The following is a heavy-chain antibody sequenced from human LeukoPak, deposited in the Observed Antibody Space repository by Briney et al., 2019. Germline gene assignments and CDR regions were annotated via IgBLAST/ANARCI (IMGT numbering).Heavy chain of an antibody. CDR1: GFTLSSYS. Sequence: GGSLRLSCAASGFTLSSYSMNWVRQAPGEGREGGSCISSSSSTIDYADSVKGRFTSSRDNAENSLYLQMHSLGAEDTAVYYCARDDHYYYYYMDVWGKGTTVTVSS. J-gene: IGHJ6*03. V-gene: IGHV3-48*01. CDR3: ARDDHYYYYYMDV. CDR2: ISSSSSTI.